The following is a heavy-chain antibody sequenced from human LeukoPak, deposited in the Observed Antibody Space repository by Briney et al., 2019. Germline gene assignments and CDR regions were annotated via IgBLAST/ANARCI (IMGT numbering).Heavy chain of an antibody. CDR1: GGTFSSYA. J-gene: IGHJ4*02. Sequence: SVKVSCKASGGTFSSYAISWVRQAPGQGLEWMGGIIPFFGTANYAQKFQGRVTITADKSTSTAYMELSSLRSEDTAVYYCASGQDAYYYGSGSYQQPTYYFDYWGQGTLVTVSS. D-gene: IGHD3-10*01. CDR2: IIPFFGTA. V-gene: IGHV1-69*06. CDR3: ASGQDAYYYGSGSYQQPTYYFDY.